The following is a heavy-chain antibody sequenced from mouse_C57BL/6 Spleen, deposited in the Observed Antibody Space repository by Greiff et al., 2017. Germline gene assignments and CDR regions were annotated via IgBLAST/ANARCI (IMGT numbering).Heavy chain of an antibody. V-gene: IGHV2-6-1*01. J-gene: IGHJ4*01. D-gene: IGHD1-1*01. CDR2: IWSDGST. CDR1: GFSLTSYG. Sequence: VQLMESGPGLVAPSQSLSITCTVSGFSLTSYGVHWVRQPPGKGLEWLVVIWSDGSTTYNSALKSRLDISKDNSKSQVVLKMNSLQTDDAAMYYCARQMTTVVDYDARDYWGQGTSVTVSS. CDR3: ARQMTTVVDYDARDY.